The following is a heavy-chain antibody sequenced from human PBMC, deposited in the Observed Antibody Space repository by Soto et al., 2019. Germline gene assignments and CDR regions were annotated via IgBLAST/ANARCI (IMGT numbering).Heavy chain of an antibody. Sequence: SETLSLTCAVYGGSFSGYYWSWIRQPPGKGLEWIGEINHSGSTNYNPSLKSRVTISVDTSKNQFSLKLSSVTAADTAVYYCATRGYYYGSGSPSNWFDPWGQGTLVTVSS. CDR3: ATRGYYYGSGSPSNWFDP. CDR2: INHSGST. V-gene: IGHV4-34*01. J-gene: IGHJ5*02. CDR1: GGSFSGYY. D-gene: IGHD3-10*01.